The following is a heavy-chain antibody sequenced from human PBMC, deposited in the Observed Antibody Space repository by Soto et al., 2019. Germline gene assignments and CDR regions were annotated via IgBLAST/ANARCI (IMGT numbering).Heavy chain of an antibody. Sequence: SETLSLTCTVSGGSISSYYWSWIRQPPGKGLEWIGYIYYSGSTHNTPSLKSRVTMSVDTYTNQFSLKLSSVTAADTAVYYCAGSGYYHNSGMDVWGQGTTVTAP. V-gene: IGHV4-59*12. D-gene: IGHD3-22*01. CDR2: IYYSGST. J-gene: IGHJ6*02. CDR1: GGSISSYY. CDR3: AGSGYYHNSGMDV.